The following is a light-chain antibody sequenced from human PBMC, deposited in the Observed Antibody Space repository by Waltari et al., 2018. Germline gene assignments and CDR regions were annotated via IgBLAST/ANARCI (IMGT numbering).Light chain of an antibody. CDR1: QRVGTY. V-gene: IGKV3-15*01. CDR3: QQYNYWPLT. CDR2: GAS. J-gene: IGKJ4*01. Sequence: EIVMTQSPATPSLSPGERATLSCRASQRVGTYLAWFQEKPGQGPRLLISGASIRATGIPARFSGSGSGTEFTLTISSLQSEDFAVYYCQQYNYWPLTFGGGTKVEIK.